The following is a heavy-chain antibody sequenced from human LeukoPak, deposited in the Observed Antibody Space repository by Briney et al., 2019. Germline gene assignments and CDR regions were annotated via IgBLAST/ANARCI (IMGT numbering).Heavy chain of an antibody. V-gene: IGHV4-34*01. CDR3: AKGAGGFSYYNWFDP. D-gene: IGHD5-18*01. J-gene: IGHJ5*02. CDR2: IYYSGTT. Sequence: SETLSLTCAVYGGSFSGYFCIWIRQPPGKGLEWIGSIYYSGTTHYNPSLESRVTISVDTSKNQFSLKLASVTAADTAIYYCAKGAGGFSYYNWFDPWGQGTLVTVSS. CDR1: GGSFSGYF.